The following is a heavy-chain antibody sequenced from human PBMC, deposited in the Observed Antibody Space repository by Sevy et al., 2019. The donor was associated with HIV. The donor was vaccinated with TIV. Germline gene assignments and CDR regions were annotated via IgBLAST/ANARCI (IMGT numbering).Heavy chain of an antibody. D-gene: IGHD1-20*01. CDR3: ARRGIAGSTDYFDY. CDR2: IHYGGNT. Sequence: SETLSLTCFVSGGSISSNSYYWGWIRQPPGRELEWIGTIHYGGNTYYNPSLESRVTLSVDTSKNHFSLKLSSLTAADEALYYCARRGIAGSTDYFDYWGQGTLVTVSS. CDR1: GGSISSNSYY. J-gene: IGHJ4*02. V-gene: IGHV4-39*02.